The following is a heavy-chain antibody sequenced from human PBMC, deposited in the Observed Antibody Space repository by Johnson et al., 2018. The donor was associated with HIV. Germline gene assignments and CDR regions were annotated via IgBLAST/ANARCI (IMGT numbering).Heavy chain of an antibody. CDR1: GFSVSNNY. CDR2: IYSGGST. CDR3: ARDGESQQLPLGDAFDV. J-gene: IGHJ3*01. D-gene: IGHD6-13*01. Sequence: VQLVESGGGLAQPGGSLRLSCGASGFSVSNNYMNWVRQAPGTGLEWVSVIYSGGSTYYADSVRGRFTISRDNSRNTLYLQMNSLRAEDTAMYYCARDGESQQLPLGDAFDVWGQGTMVTVSS. V-gene: IGHV3-66*01.